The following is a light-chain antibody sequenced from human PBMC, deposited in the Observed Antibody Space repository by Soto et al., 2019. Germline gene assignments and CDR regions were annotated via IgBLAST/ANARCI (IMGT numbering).Light chain of an antibody. CDR2: GSS. V-gene: IGKV3-20*01. CDR1: QSIYNNY. Sequence: EVVLSQSPGTLSLSPGEGATLSCRASQSIYNNYLAWYQQKPGPAPRLLISGSSNRATGIPDRFSGSGSGTDFTLTISRLESEDFAVYYCQRYGSTPPHTFGQGTKLEIK. J-gene: IGKJ2*01. CDR3: QRYGSTPPHT.